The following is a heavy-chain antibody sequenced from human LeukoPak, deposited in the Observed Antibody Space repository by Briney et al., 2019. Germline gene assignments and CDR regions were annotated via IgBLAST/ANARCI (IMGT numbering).Heavy chain of an antibody. D-gene: IGHD6-13*01. J-gene: IGHJ4*02. Sequence: GGSLRLSCAASGFTLNTNYMNWVRQVPGKGLEWFSVIYAGGNTYYADSAKERFTISRDNSRNTLYLQMNSLRGDDTAVYYCAREVYSSTWFDLWGQGTLVTVSS. CDR2: IYAGGNT. CDR1: GFTLNTNY. V-gene: IGHV3-66*01. CDR3: AREVYSSTWFDL.